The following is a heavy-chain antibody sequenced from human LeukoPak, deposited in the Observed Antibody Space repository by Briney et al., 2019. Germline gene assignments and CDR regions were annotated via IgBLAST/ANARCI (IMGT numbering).Heavy chain of an antibody. CDR1: GYTFTSYY. Sequence: GASVKVSCKASGYTFTSYYMHWVRQAPGQGLEWMGIINPSGGSTSYAQKFQGRVTMTRDTSTNTVYMELSSLRSEDTAVYYCARDRPSRYCSSTSCYANTYYYYYYGMDVWGQGTTVTVSS. D-gene: IGHD2-2*01. J-gene: IGHJ6*02. CDR2: INPSGGST. V-gene: IGHV1-46*01. CDR3: ARDRPSRYCSSTSCYANTYYYYYYGMDV.